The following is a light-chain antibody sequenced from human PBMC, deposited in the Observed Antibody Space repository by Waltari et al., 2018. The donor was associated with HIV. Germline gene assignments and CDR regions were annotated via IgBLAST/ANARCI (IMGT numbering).Light chain of an antibody. CDR1: LFIRSN. J-gene: IGKJ4*01. CDR3: QQLNTYPLT. Sequence: DIQLTQSPSSLAASVGDRVTVTCRTSLFIRSNLASYQHKPGKAPKLLIYSASTLQSGVPSRFSGSQSGTDFTLTISSLQPEDFATYYCQQLNTYPLTFGGGTKVEIK. V-gene: IGKV1-9*01. CDR2: SAS.